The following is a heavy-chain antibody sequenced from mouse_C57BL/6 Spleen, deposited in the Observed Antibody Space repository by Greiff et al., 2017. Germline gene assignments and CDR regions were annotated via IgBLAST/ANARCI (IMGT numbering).Heavy chain of an antibody. V-gene: IGHV1-55*01. CDR3: ARSGSNFFDY. CDR2: IYPGSGST. CDR1: GYTFTSYW. Sequence: QVQLQQHGAELVKPGASVKMSCKASGYTFTSYWITWVKQRPGQGLEWIGDIYPGSGSTNYNEKFKSKATLTVDTSSSPAYMQLSSLTSEDSAVYYCARSGSNFFDYWGQGTTLTVSS. J-gene: IGHJ2*01. D-gene: IGHD3-1*01.